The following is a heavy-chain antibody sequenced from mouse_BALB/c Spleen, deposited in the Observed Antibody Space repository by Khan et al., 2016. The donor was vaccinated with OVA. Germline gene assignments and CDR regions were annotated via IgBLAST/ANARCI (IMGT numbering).Heavy chain of an antibody. D-gene: IGHD4-1*01. Sequence: IQLVQSGAELVKPGALVKLSCTASGFTIKDTYMHWVKQRPEQGLEWIGRIDPANGNTKYDPKFQGKATITADTSSNTADLQLSSLTSEDTAVDYCARDYWDVFAYWGQGTLVTVSA. CDR1: GFTIKDTY. V-gene: IGHV14-3*02. CDR3: ARDYWDVFAY. CDR2: IDPANGNT. J-gene: IGHJ3*01.